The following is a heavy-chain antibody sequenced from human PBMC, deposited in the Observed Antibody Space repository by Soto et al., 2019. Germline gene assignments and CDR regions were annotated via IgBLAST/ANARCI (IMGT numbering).Heavy chain of an antibody. Sequence: EVQLLESGGGLVQPGGSLRLSCAASGFTFSSYAMNLVRQAPGKGLEWVSVISGSGGSTYYADSVKGRFTISRDNSKNTLYLQMSSLRAEDTAVYYCAKRATGTYFDYWGQGTLVTVSS. V-gene: IGHV3-23*01. CDR3: AKRATGTYFDY. CDR2: ISGSGGST. CDR1: GFTFSSYA. D-gene: IGHD1-1*01. J-gene: IGHJ4*02.